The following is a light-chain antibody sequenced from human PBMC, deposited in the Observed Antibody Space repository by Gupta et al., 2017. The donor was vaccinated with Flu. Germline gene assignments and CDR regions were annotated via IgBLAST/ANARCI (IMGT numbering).Light chain of an antibody. J-gene: IGKJ5*01. CDR3: TM. Sequence: EIVLTQSPGTLSLSPGERATLSCRASQSVSSSYLAWYQQKPGQAPRLLSYGASSRANGIKDRFSGSGSGTDFMLTISGLEPEEFAVYQLTMFGQGTLMEIK. V-gene: IGKV3-20*01. CDR2: GAS. CDR1: QSVSSSY.